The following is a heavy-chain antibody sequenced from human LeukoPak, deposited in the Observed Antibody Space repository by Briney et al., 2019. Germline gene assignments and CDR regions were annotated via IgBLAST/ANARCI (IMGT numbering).Heavy chain of an antibody. V-gene: IGHV3-21*04. CDR3: AKCRSPFYYGSGRAFHY. Sequence: GGSLRLSCAASGFTFSSYSMNWVRQAPGKGLEWVSSISSSSSYIYYADSVKGRFTISRDNAKNSLYLQMNSLRAEDTAVYYCAKCRSPFYYGSGRAFHYWGQGTLVTVSS. D-gene: IGHD3-10*01. CDR1: GFTFSSYS. J-gene: IGHJ4*02. CDR2: ISSSSSYI.